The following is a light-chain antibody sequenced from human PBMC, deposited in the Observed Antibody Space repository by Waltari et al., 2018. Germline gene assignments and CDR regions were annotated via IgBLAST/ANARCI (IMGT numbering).Light chain of an antibody. CDR1: SGHSSYA. V-gene: IGLV4-69*01. J-gene: IGLJ3*02. CDR2: VNSDGSH. CDR3: QTGGFGIWV. Sequence: QLMLTQSPSASASLAASVRLTCTLSSGHSSYAVARHQQQPEKGPRYLMKVNSDGSHIKGDGIPDRFSGSSSGAERYLTISSLQSEDEADYYCQTGGFGIWVFGGGTKLTVL.